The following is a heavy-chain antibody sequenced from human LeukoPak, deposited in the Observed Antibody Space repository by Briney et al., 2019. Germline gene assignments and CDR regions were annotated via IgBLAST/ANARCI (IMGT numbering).Heavy chain of an antibody. CDR2: ITSSSGYI. D-gene: IGHD3-22*01. CDR3: ATYSSLNRREFQY. CDR1: GFTFSSYS. J-gene: IGHJ1*01. V-gene: IGHV3-21*01. Sequence: GGSLRLSCAASGFTFSSYSMNWVRQAPGKGLEWVSSITSSSGYIYYAASAKGRFTVSRDNAKNSLYLQMNSLRAEDTAVYYCATYSSLNRREFQYWGQGTLLTVSS.